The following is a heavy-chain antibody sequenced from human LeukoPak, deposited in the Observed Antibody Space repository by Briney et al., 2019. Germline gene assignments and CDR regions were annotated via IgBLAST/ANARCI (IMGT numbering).Heavy chain of an antibody. CDR2: IKQDGSEK. J-gene: IGHJ4*02. Sequence: PGGSLRLSCAASGFTFSSYWMSWVRQAPGKGLEWVANIKQDGSEKYYVDSVKGRFTISRDNAKNSLYLQMNSLRAEDTAVYYCARVAGYYIPLIDCWGQGTLVTVSS. D-gene: IGHD3-9*01. V-gene: IGHV3-7*01. CDR3: ARVAGYYIPLIDC. CDR1: GFTFSSYW.